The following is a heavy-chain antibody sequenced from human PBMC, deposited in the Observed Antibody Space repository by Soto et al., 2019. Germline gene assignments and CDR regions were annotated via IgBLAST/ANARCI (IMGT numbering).Heavy chain of an antibody. CDR2: ISYDGSNK. D-gene: IGHD6-19*01. Sequence: GGSLRLSCAASGFTFSSYGMHWVRQAPGKGLEWVAVISYDGSNKYYADSVKGRFTISRDNSKNTLYLQMNSLRAEDTAVYYCAKDPHSLAVAGTLDYWGQGTLVTVSS. CDR1: GFTFSSYG. V-gene: IGHV3-30*18. CDR3: AKDPHSLAVAGTLDY. J-gene: IGHJ4*02.